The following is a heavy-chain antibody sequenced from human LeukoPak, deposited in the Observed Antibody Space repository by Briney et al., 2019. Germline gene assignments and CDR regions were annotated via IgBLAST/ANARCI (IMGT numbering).Heavy chain of an antibody. CDR2: IKQDGSQK. CDR1: GFTFSNHW. D-gene: IGHD4-17*01. J-gene: IGHJ3*02. CDR3: ANKRDYDAFDI. V-gene: IGHV3-7*01. Sequence: GGSLRLSCVASGFTFSNHWLTWVRQAPGKGLEWVANIKQDGSQKYYVDSVKGRFTISRDNAKNSLYLQMNSLRAEDTAVYYCANKRDYDAFDIWGQGTMVTVSS.